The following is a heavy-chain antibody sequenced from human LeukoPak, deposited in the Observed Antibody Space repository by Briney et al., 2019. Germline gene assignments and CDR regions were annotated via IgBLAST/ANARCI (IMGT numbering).Heavy chain of an antibody. Sequence: PGGSLRLSCAVSGLPFSSYYMNCVRQAPGKGLEWVSYISSSGSNIYYANSVKGRYTISRDNAKNSLNLQMNILRAEDTAVYYCARDQRAGYDYWGQGTLVTVSS. CDR2: ISSSGSNI. D-gene: IGHD3-9*01. CDR1: GLPFSSYY. J-gene: IGHJ4*02. V-gene: IGHV3-48*03. CDR3: ARDQRAGYDY.